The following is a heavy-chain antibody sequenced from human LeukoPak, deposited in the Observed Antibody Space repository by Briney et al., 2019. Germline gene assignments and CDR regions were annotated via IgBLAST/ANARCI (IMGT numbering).Heavy chain of an antibody. CDR2: IYFRGST. CDR3: ARAEKEGYYYIDA. Sequence: SETLSLTCTISGDSISSRYHCWGWIRQPPGKGLEWIGCIYFRGSTYYSPSLKSRVTMSVDTSTNQFSLQLKSMTAADTAVYYCARAEKEGYYYIDAWGKGTTVTVSS. V-gene: IGHV4-39*07. CDR1: GDSISSRYHC. J-gene: IGHJ6*03.